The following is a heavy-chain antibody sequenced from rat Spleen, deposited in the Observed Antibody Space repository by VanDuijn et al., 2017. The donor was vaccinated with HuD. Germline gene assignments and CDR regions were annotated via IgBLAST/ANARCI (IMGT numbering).Heavy chain of an antibody. V-gene: IGHV5-19*01. CDR2: ISTGGGNT. D-gene: IGHD1-1*01. CDR1: GFTFSNYG. J-gene: IGHJ4*01. CDR3: ATHGSGDLYVMDA. Sequence: EVQLVESGGGLVQPGRSLKLSCAVSGFTFSNYGLHWIRQAPTKGLEWVASISTGGGNTYYRDSVKGRFTISRDNAKSTLYLQMNSLRSEDTATYYCATHGSGDLYVMDAWGQGASVTVSS.